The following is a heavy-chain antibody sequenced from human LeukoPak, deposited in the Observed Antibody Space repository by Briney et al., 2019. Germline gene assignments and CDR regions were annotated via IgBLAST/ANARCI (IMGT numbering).Heavy chain of an antibody. J-gene: IGHJ4*02. CDR1: GFTFSRYW. D-gene: IGHD6-13*01. CDR3: ARDPQGYSSSWFDY. Sequence: PGGSLRLSCAASGFTFSRYWMHWVRQAPGKGLMWVSRISPDGSTTLYADSVNGRFTISRDNAKNSLYLQMNSLRAEDTAVYYCARDPQGYSSSWFDYWGQGTLVTVSS. V-gene: IGHV3-74*03. CDR2: ISPDGSTT.